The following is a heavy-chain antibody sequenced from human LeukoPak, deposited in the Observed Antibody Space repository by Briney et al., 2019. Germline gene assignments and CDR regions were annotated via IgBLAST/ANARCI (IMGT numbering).Heavy chain of an antibody. Sequence: SETLSLTCTVSGGSISSYYWSWIRQPPGKGLEWIGYIYYSGSTNYNPSLKSRVTISLDTSKNQFSLKLSSVTAADTAVYYCARSELLWFGGVNSGFNYWGQGTLVTVSS. D-gene: IGHD3-10*01. J-gene: IGHJ4*02. CDR1: GGSISSYY. CDR3: ARSELLWFGGVNSGFNY. V-gene: IGHV4-59*01. CDR2: IYYSGST.